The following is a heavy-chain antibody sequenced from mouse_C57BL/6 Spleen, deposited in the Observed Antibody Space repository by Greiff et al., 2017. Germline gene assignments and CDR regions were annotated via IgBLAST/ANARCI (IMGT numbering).Heavy chain of an antibody. CDR1: GYTFTSYG. V-gene: IGHV1-81*01. CDR2: IYPRSGNT. D-gene: IGHD1-1*01. J-gene: IGHJ3*01. CDR3: ARETTVVATGAY. Sequence: QVQLKESGAELARPGASVKLSCKASGYTFTSYGISWVKQRTGQGLEWIGEIYPRSGNTYYNEKFKGKATLTAAKSSSTAYMELRSLTSEDSAVYFCARETTVVATGAYWGQGTLVTVSA.